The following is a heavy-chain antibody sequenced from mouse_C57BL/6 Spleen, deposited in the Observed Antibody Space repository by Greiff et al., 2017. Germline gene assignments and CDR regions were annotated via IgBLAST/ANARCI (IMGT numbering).Heavy chain of an antibody. CDR1: EYEFPSHD. CDR3: ARQGVREYFDV. J-gene: IGHJ1*03. CDR2: INSDGGST. Sequence: EVQRVESGGGLVQPGESLKLSCESTEYEFPSHDMSWVRQTPGKRLELVAAINSDGGSTYYTDNMERRFIIAKDNTKKTLYLQMSSLRSEDTALYYCARQGVREYFDVWGTGTTVTVSS. D-gene: IGHD2-1*01. V-gene: IGHV5-2*01.